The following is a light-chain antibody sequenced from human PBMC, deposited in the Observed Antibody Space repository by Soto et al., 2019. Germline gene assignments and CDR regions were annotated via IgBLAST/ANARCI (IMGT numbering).Light chain of an antibody. Sequence: EIVLTQSPGTLSLSQWERATLSCRASENIRSSHLAWYQQKPGQAPRLLISNTSRRQSGIPDTFSGSGAGTDFMIIISRLEPEDFVVYYCQQYSHSVTFGGGTKVEMK. CDR1: ENIRSSH. V-gene: IGKV3-20*01. J-gene: IGKJ4*01. CDR3: QQYSHSVT. CDR2: NTS.